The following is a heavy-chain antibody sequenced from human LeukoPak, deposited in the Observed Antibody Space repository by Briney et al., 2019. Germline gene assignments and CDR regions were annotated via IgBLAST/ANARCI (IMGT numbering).Heavy chain of an antibody. CDR3: ARDPSFDC. CDR2: INTGSTTI. Sequence: QPGGSLRLSCVAPGGTFSSDSMIWVRPAPGKGLEWVSYINTGSTTIYYADSVKGRFTISRNNAKNSLYLHMSSLRDEDTAVYFCARDPSFDCWGQGTLVTVSS. J-gene: IGHJ4*02. V-gene: IGHV3-48*02. CDR1: GGTFSSDS.